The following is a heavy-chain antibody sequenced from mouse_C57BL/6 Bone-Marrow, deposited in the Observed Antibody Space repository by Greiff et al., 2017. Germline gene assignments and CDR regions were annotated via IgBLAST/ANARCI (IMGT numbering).Heavy chain of an antibody. D-gene: IGHD1-1*01. V-gene: IGHV2-2*01. J-gene: IGHJ3*01. CDR3: ARRGYYYGSSYPFAY. CDR1: GFSLTSYG. Sequence: QVQLQQSGPGLVQPSQSLSITCTVSGFSLTSYGVHWVRQSPGKGLAWLGVIWSGGSTDYNAAFISRLSISKDNSKSQVFFKMNSLQADDTAIYYCARRGYYYGSSYPFAYWGQGTLVTVSA. CDR2: IWSGGST.